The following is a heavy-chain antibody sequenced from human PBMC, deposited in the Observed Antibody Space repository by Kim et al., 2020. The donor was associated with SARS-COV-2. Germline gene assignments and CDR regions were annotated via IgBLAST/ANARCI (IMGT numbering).Heavy chain of an antibody. V-gene: IGHV3-23*01. Sequence: TYYADSVKGRFTISRDNSKNTLYLQMNSLRAEDTAVYYCAKGRGSGPYNNWGQGTLVTVSS. CDR3: AKGRGSGPYNN. CDR2: T. J-gene: IGHJ4*02. D-gene: IGHD6-19*01.